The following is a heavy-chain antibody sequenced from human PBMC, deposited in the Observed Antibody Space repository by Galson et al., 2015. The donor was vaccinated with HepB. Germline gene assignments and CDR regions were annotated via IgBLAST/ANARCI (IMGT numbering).Heavy chain of an antibody. Sequence: CAISGDSVSSNSAAWNWIRQSPSRGLEWLGRTYYRSKWYNDYAVSVKSRITINPDTSKYQFSLQLNSVTPEDTAVYYCARVEGKLAMVRPFDYWGQGTLVTVSS. CDR3: ARVEGKLAMVRPFDY. CDR1: GDSVSSNSAA. J-gene: IGHJ4*02. V-gene: IGHV6-1*01. CDR2: TYYRSKWYN. D-gene: IGHD3-10*01.